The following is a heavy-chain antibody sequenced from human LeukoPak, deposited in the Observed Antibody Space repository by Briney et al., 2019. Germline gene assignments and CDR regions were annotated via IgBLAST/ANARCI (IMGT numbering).Heavy chain of an antibody. Sequence: GGSLTLSCAPSGFIFSSYAMHWVRQAPGKGLEWGAVISYDGNNKYYADSVKGRFTISRDNSKSTLFLQMDSLRAEDTAVYYCARDIVVAAATPGFYYYGMDVWGQGTTVTVSS. D-gene: IGHD2-15*01. CDR2: ISYDGNNK. CDR3: ARDIVVAAATPGFYYYGMDV. J-gene: IGHJ6*02. CDR1: GFIFSSYA. V-gene: IGHV3-30-3*01.